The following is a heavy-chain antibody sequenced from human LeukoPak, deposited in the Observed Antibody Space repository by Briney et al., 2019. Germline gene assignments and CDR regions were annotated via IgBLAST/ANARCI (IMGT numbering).Heavy chain of an antibody. V-gene: IGHV1-46*01. CDR1: GYTFTSYY. Sequence: GASVKVSCKASGYTFTSYYMHWVRQAPRQGLEWMGIINPSGGSTSYAQKFQGRVTMTRDTSISTAYMELSRLRSDDTAVYYCARDVWSVYSSSKRDRSVRFDPWGQGTLVTVSS. CDR2: INPSGGST. CDR3: ARDVWSVYSSSKRDRSVRFDP. J-gene: IGHJ5*02. D-gene: IGHD6-6*01.